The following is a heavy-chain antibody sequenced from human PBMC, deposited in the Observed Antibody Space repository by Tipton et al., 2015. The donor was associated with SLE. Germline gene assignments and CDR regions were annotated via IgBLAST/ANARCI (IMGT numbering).Heavy chain of an antibody. CDR1: GGSISSGGYR. CDR3: ARMRGGYNAHH. D-gene: IGHD5-24*01. J-gene: IGHJ5*02. V-gene: IGHV4-61*08. CDR2: ISYSGNT. Sequence: TLSLTCNVSGGSISSGGYRWNWIRPHPGKGLEWIGYISYSGNTNYNPSVRSRVSISLDTSKNQFSLKVKSVTTADTAVYYCARMRGGYNAHHWGQGILVTVSS.